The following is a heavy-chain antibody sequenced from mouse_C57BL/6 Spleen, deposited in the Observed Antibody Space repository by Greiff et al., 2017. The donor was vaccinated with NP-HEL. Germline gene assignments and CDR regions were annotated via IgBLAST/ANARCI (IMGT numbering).Heavy chain of an antibody. CDR3: ARSPFITTVEAFDY. CDR1: GYTFTSYW. D-gene: IGHD1-1*01. J-gene: IGHJ2*01. V-gene: IGHV1-64*01. CDR2: IHPNSGST. Sequence: QVQLQQPGAELVKPGASVKLSCKASGYTFTSYWMHWVKPRPGQGLEWIGMIHPNSGSTNYNEKFKSKATLTVDKSSSTAYMQLSSLTSEDSAVYYCARSPFITTVEAFDYWGQGTTLTVSS.